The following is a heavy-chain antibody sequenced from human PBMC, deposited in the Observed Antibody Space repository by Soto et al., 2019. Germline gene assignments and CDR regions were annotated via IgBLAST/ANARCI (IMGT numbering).Heavy chain of an antibody. V-gene: IGHV4-38-2*02. J-gene: IGHJ5*02. CDR2: IYHSGHT. Sequence: SATLSLTCAVSGYAISSGSYWAWIRQPPGKGPEWIGSIYHSGHTYFTPSLEGRVTISVATSKNQLALKLSSVTAADTVVYYSVRDYATYQHWLGPCGQGILVAGYS. D-gene: IGHD2-2*01. CDR3: VRDYATYQHWLGP. CDR1: GYAISSGSY.